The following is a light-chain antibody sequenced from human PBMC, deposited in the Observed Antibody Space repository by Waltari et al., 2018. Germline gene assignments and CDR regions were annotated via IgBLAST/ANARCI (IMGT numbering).Light chain of an antibody. CDR1: QSVTTN. Sequence: EIVMTQSPATLSVSPGERALLPCRARQSVTTNLAWYQQKPGQAPRLLIYGASTRATDIPARFSGSGSGTEFTLTISSLQSEDFAVYYCHQYNDGPPFNFGPGTKLEIK. CDR3: HQYNDGPPFN. V-gene: IGKV3-15*01. CDR2: GAS. J-gene: IGKJ2*01.